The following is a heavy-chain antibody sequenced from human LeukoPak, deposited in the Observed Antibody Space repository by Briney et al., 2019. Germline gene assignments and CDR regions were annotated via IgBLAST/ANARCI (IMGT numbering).Heavy chain of an antibody. CDR1: GFTVSSNY. D-gene: IGHD3-10*01. J-gene: IGHJ4*02. V-gene: IGHV3-66*01. CDR2: IYSGGST. Sequence: PGGSLRLSCAASGFTVSSNYMSWVRQAPGKGLEWVSVIYSGGSTYYADSVKGRFTISRDNSKNTLYLQMNSLGVEDTAVYYCARDSGPFEQYYISGSDYNPRLTSGGFDHWGQGTLVTVSS. CDR3: ARDSGPFEQYYISGSDYNPRLTSGGFDH.